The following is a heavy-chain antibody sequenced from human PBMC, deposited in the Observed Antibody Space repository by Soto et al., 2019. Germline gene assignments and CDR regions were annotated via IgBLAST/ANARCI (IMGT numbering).Heavy chain of an antibody. CDR2: IIPIFGTA. Sequence: GASVKVSCKASGGTFSSYAISWVRQAPGQGLEWMGGIIPIFGTANYAQKFQGRVTITADESTSTAYMELSSLRSEDTAVYYCARADCTNGVCYDYYFDYWGQGTLVTVSS. V-gene: IGHV1-69*13. J-gene: IGHJ4*02. D-gene: IGHD2-8*01. CDR3: ARADCTNGVCYDYYFDY. CDR1: GGTFSSYA.